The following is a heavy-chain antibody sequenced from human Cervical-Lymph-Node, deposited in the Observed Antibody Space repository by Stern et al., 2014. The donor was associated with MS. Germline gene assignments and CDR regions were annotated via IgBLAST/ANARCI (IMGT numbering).Heavy chain of an antibody. CDR3: ASSQQVAPHYFDY. Sequence: EVQLEESGGGLVKPGGSLRLSCAASAFIFSPYTMNWVRQAPGKGLEWVSSISSSSSYIYYADSVKGRFTISRDNAKNSLYLQMNSLRAEDTAVYYCASSQQVAPHYFDYWGQGTLITVSS. V-gene: IGHV3-21*01. D-gene: IGHD6-13*01. CDR2: ISSSSSYI. J-gene: IGHJ4*02. CDR1: AFIFSPYT.